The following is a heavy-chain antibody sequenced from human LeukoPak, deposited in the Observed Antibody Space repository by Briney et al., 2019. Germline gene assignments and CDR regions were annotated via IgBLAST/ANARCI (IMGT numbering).Heavy chain of an antibody. CDR3: ARGESVVVPAARYYYYYGMDV. Sequence: PSETLSLTCAVYGGSFSGYYWSWIRQPPGKGLEWIGEINHSGSTNYNPSLKSRVTISVDTPKNQFSLKLSSVTAADTAVYYCARGESVVVPAARYYYYYGMDVWGQGTTVTVSS. V-gene: IGHV4-34*01. CDR2: INHSGST. D-gene: IGHD2-2*01. J-gene: IGHJ6*02. CDR1: GGSFSGYY.